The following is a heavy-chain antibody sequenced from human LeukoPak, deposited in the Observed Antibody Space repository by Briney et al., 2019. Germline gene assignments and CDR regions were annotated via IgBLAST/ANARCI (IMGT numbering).Heavy chain of an antibody. Sequence: GGSLRLSCAASGFTFSSYAMSWVRQAPGKGLEWVSAISGSGGNTYYADSVKGRFTISRDNSKNTLYLQMNSLRAEDTAVYYCAKGTVLRYFDWLGAFDIWGLGTMVTVSS. CDR1: GFTFSSYA. D-gene: IGHD3-9*01. J-gene: IGHJ3*02. CDR3: AKGTVLRYFDWLGAFDI. CDR2: ISGSGGNT. V-gene: IGHV3-23*01.